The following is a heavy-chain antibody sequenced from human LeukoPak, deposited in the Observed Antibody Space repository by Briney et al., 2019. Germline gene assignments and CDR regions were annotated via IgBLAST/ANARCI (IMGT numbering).Heavy chain of an antibody. V-gene: IGHV4-34*01. Sequence: PSETLSLTCAVYGGSFSGYYWSWIRQPPGKGLEWIGEINHSGSTNYNPSLKSRVTISVDTSKNQFSLKLSSVTAADTAVYYCARQTKRRITMVRGVRGPDAFDIWGQGTMVTVSS. CDR2: INHSGST. J-gene: IGHJ3*02. CDR3: ARQTKRRITMVRGVRGPDAFDI. CDR1: GGSFSGYY. D-gene: IGHD3-10*01.